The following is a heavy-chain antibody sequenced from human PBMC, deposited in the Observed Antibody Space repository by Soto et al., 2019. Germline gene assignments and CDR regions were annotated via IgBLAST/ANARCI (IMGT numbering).Heavy chain of an antibody. J-gene: IGHJ6*02. CDR3: TSPNFGVVLGDYDDYYYYGMDV. D-gene: IGHD3-3*01. V-gene: IGHV3-73*01. CDR1: GFTFSGSA. Sequence: VGSLRLSCAASGFTFSGSAMHWVRQASGKGLEWVGRIRSKANSYATAYAASVKGRFTISRDDSKNTAYLQMNSLKTEDTAVYYCTSPNFGVVLGDYDDYYYYGMDVWGQGTTVTVSS. CDR2: IRSKANSYAT.